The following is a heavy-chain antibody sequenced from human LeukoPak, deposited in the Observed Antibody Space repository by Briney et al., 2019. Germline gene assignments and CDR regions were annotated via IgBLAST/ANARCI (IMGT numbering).Heavy chain of an antibody. CDR3: AKDHLYCSGGSCYGDY. V-gene: IGHV3-23*01. CDR2: ISGSGGGT. J-gene: IGHJ4*02. Sequence: PGGSLRLSCAASGFTFSSYAMSWVRQAPGKGLEWVSAISGSGGGTYYADSVKGRFTISRDNSRNTLYLQMNSLRADDTAVYYCAKDHLYCSGGSCYGDYWGQGTLVTVSS. CDR1: GFTFSSYA. D-gene: IGHD2-15*01.